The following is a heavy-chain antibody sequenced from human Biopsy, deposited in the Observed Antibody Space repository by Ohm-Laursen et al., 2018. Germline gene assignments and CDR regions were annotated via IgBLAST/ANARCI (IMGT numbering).Heavy chain of an antibody. CDR2: ISSSGNST. Sequence: SLRLSCSASGFTFATYGMSWVRQAPGKGLEWVSGISSSGNSTYYAGSVKGRFTISRDNSKNTLYLQLNSLRVDDTAVYYCTGDSGGLGDYWGQGTLVTVSS. CDR1: GFTFATYG. CDR3: TGDSGGLGDY. D-gene: IGHD2-8*02. J-gene: IGHJ4*02. V-gene: IGHV3-23*01.